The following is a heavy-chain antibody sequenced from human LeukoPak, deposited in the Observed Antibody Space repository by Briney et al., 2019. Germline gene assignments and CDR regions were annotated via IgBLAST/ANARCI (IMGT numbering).Heavy chain of an antibody. Sequence: SVKVSCKASGFTFTSSAMQWVRQARGQRLEWIGWIVVGSGNTNYAQKFQERVTITRDMSTSTAYMELSSLRSEDTAVYYCAADRSRGEYGSGSYYRSGSGRIYYYMDVWGKGTTVTVSS. J-gene: IGHJ6*03. CDR3: AADRSRGEYGSGSYYRSGSGRIYYYMDV. CDR2: IVVGSGNT. D-gene: IGHD3-10*01. V-gene: IGHV1-58*02. CDR1: GFTFTSSA.